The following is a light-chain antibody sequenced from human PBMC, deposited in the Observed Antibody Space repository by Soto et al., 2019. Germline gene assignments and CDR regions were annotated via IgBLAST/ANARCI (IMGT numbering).Light chain of an antibody. CDR2: DAS. CDR3: QQYDNLPIT. Sequence: DIQMTKSPSSLSASVGDRLTITCQASQDISNYLNWYQQKPGKAPKLLIYDASNLETGVPSRFSGSGSGTDFTFTISSLQPEDIATYYCQQYDNLPITFGGGTKVDIK. CDR1: QDISNY. V-gene: IGKV1-33*01. J-gene: IGKJ4*01.